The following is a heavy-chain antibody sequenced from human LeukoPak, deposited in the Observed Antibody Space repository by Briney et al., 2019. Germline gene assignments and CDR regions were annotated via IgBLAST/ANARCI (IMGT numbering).Heavy chain of an antibody. CDR1: GFTFSDYY. J-gene: IGHJ6*03. CDR2: ISSSGSTI. Sequence: GGSLRLSCAASGFTFSDYYMSWIRQAPGKGLEWVSYISSSGSTIYYADSVKGRFTISRDNAKKSLNLQMNSLRAEDTAVYYCSRLGLRGCKWATCYLYYYMDVLGKGTTVTVSS. D-gene: IGHD2/OR15-2a*01. V-gene: IGHV3-11*01. CDR3: SRLGLRGCKWATCYLYYYMDV.